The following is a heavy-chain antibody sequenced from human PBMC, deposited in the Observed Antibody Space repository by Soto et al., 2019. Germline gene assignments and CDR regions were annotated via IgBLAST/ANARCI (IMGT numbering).Heavy chain of an antibody. J-gene: IGHJ4*02. Sequence: QLQLQESGSGLVKPSQTLSLTCAVSGGSISSGGYSWSWIRQPPGKGLEWIGYIYHSGSTYYNPSLKSRVTISVDRSKNQFSLKLSSVTAADTAVYYCARGVDTAMAGGAFDYWGQGTLVTVSS. CDR3: ARGVDTAMAGGAFDY. CDR1: GGSISSGGYS. D-gene: IGHD5-18*01. CDR2: IYHSGST. V-gene: IGHV4-30-2*01.